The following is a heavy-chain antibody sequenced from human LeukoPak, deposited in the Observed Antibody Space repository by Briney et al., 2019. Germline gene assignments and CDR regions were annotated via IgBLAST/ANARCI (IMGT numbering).Heavy chain of an antibody. CDR3: AKDITMVRGVILDY. D-gene: IGHD3-10*01. J-gene: IGHJ4*02. CDR1: GFTVSSNY. V-gene: IGHV3-53*05. Sequence: GGSLRLSCAASGFTVSSNYMSWVRQAPGKGLEWVSVIYSGGSTYYADSVKGRFTISRDNAKNSLYLQMNSLRAEDTALYYCAKDITMVRGVILDYWGQGTLVTVSS. CDR2: IYSGGST.